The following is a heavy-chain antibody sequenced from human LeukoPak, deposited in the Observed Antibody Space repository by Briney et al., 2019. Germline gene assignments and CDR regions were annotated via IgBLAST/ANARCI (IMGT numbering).Heavy chain of an antibody. CDR1: GGSISSGGYS. V-gene: IGHV4-31*03. D-gene: IGHD3-3*01. CDR2: IYYSGST. CDR3: ARAPRFWNCDFLLGYYGGDFFDI. J-gene: IGHJ3*02. Sequence: PSQTLSLTCTVSGGSISSGGYSWSWIRQHPGKGLEWIGYIYYSGSTYYNPSLKSRVTISVDTSKNQFSLKLSSVTAADPAVYYCARAPRFWNCDFLLGYYGGDFFDIGGQGTMVTVSS.